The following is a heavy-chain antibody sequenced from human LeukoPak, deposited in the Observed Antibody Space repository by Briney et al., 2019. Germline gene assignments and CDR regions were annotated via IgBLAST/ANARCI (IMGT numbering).Heavy chain of an antibody. CDR3: AKDRVLRFLEWLLQSDAFDT. V-gene: IGHV3-30*02. CDR1: GFTFSSYG. CDR2: IRYDGSNK. Sequence: GGSLRLSCAASGFTFSSYGMHWVRQAPGKGLEWVVFIRYDGSNKYYADSVKGRFTISRDNSKNTLYLQMNSLRAEDTAVYYCAKDRVLRFLEWLLQSDAFDTWGQGTMVTVSS. J-gene: IGHJ3*02. D-gene: IGHD3-3*01.